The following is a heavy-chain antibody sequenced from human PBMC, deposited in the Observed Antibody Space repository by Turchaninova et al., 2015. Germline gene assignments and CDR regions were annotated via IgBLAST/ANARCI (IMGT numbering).Heavy chain of an antibody. CDR3: ARGVVTPFYFDY. Sequence: RRGQSLRLCWETCGVTVRSDYMRCVRQRAGKGVELVSVIDSGSSTYYADAGKGRFTITRDNSKNTLYLQMNSLRAEDTAVYYCARGVVTPFYFDYWGQGTLVTVSS. J-gene: IGHJ4*02. CDR2: IDSGSST. CDR1: GVTVRSDY. D-gene: IGHD4-23*01. V-gene: IGHV3-53*01.